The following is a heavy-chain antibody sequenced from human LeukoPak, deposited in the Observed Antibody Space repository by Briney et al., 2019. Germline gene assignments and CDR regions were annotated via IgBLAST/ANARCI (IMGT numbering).Heavy chain of an antibody. CDR1: GFTFSSYS. CDR2: ISSSSSYI. V-gene: IGHV3-21*01. Sequence: GGSLRLSCAASGFTFSSYSMNWVRQAPGKGLEWVSSISSSSSYIYYADSVKGRFTISRDNAKNSLYLQMNSPRAEDTAVYYCARGGIAAAGNTNFDYWGQGTLVTVSS. CDR3: ARGGIAAAGNTNFDY. J-gene: IGHJ4*02. D-gene: IGHD6-13*01.